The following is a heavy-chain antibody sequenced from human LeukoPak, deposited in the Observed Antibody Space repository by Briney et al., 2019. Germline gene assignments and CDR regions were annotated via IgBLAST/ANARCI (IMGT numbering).Heavy chain of an antibody. Sequence: GASVKVSYKASGYTFTIYGISWVRQAPGQGLEWMGWISTYNGNANYAQKLQGRVTMTTDTSTKTAYMELWSLRSDDTAVYYCARDYTHQVEYTYGYGSDYWGQGTLVTVSS. CDR1: GYTFTIYG. J-gene: IGHJ4*02. D-gene: IGHD5-18*01. CDR2: ISTYNGNA. CDR3: ARDYTHQVEYTYGYGSDY. V-gene: IGHV1-18*01.